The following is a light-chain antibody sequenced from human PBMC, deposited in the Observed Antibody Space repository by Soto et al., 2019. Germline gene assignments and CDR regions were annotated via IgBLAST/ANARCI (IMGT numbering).Light chain of an antibody. J-gene: IGKJ4*01. CDR3: QQYDNLRLT. CDR2: DAS. V-gene: IGKV1-33*01. Sequence: DLQMTQSPSSLSAAVGDRVTITCQASQDISNYLNWYQQKPGKAPKLLIYDASNLEIGVRSRFSGGGSCTDFSFTISSLQPEDIETYYWQQYDNLRLTFGGGTKVEIK. CDR1: QDISNY.